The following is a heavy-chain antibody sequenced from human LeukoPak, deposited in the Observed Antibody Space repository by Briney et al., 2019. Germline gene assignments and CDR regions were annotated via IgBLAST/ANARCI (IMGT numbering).Heavy chain of an antibody. D-gene: IGHD5-18*01. J-gene: IGHJ6*03. Sequence: ASVKVSCKASGYIFTDYYIHWVRQAPGQGLEWMGWSNPNTGGTNYAHRFQGRVTMTRDPSISTAYLELSSLRSEDTAVYYCAGGTWIHHLNYYYYMDVWGKGTTVAVSS. V-gene: IGHV1-2*02. CDR3: AGGTWIHHLNYYYYMDV. CDR1: GYIFTDYY. CDR2: SNPNTGGT.